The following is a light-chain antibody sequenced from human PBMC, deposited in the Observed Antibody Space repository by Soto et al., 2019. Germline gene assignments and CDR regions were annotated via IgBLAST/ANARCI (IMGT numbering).Light chain of an antibody. J-gene: IGKJ2*01. CDR2: LGS. Sequence: DIVMTQSPLSLPVTPGEPASISCSSSQSLLHSNGYNYLDGYLQKPGQSPQLLICLGSNRASGGLVRFRGSGSGTDCTLTISIVEAEDVWVYYGMQNRQCHIYTFGHGTTLEI. CDR1: QSLLHSNGYNY. V-gene: IGKV2-28*01. CDR3: MQNRQCHIYT.